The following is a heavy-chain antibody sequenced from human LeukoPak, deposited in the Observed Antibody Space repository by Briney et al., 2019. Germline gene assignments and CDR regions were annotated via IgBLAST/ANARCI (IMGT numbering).Heavy chain of an antibody. Sequence: ASVKVSCKASGGTFSSYAISWVRQAPGQGLEWMGGIIPIFGTAIYAQKFQGRVTITADESTSTAYMELSSLRSEDTAVYYCGIAAASEDFDYWGQGTLVTVSS. V-gene: IGHV1-69*13. CDR3: GIAAASEDFDY. CDR2: IIPIFGTA. CDR1: GGTFSSYA. J-gene: IGHJ4*02. D-gene: IGHD6-13*01.